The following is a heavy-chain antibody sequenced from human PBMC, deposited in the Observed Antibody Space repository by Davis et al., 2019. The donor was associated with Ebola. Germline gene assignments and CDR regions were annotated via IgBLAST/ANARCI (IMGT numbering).Heavy chain of an antibody. V-gene: IGHV3-21*01. Sequence: GESLKISCAASGFTFSSYAMNWVRQAPGKGLEWVSTISSSSSYIYYADSLKGRFTISRDNAKSSLDLQMNSLRSEDTAVYYCARDGGYCTGDYCTGYFDLWGRGTLVTVSS. CDR1: GFTFSSYA. CDR2: ISSSSSYI. CDR3: ARDGGYCTGDYCTGYFDL. D-gene: IGHD2-8*02. J-gene: IGHJ4*02.